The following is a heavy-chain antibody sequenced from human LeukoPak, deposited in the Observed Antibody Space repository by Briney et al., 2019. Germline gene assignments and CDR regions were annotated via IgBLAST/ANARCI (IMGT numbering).Heavy chain of an antibody. J-gene: IGHJ6*02. D-gene: IGHD2-2*01. CDR3: ARDSSRALDV. Sequence: ASVKVSCKASGYSFTSYYMHWVRQAPGQGLEWMGIINPSGGGTSYAQRFQGRVTTTRDTSTSTVYMELSSLRSEDTAVYYCARDSSRALDVWGQGTTVTVSS. CDR2: INPSGGGT. V-gene: IGHV1-46*01. CDR1: GYSFTSYY.